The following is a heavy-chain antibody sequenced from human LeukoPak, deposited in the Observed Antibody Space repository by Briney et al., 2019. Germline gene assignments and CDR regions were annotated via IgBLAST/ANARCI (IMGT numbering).Heavy chain of an antibody. Sequence: GGSLRLSCAASGFTFRDYAMSWARQAPGKGLEWVSVISGTGDTTHYADSVKGRPTISRDNSQNTVFLQMNSLRAEDTAVYYCATDYYDRSGDYTVDYWGQGSLVTVSS. CDR3: ATDYYDRSGDYTVDY. CDR2: ISGTGDTT. J-gene: IGHJ4*02. CDR1: GFTFRDYA. V-gene: IGHV3-23*01. D-gene: IGHD3-22*01.